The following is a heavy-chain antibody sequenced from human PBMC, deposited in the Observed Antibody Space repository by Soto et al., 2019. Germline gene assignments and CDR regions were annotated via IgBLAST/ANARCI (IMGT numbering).Heavy chain of an antibody. Sequence: PGGSLRLSCAASGFTFSSYSMNWVRQAPGKGLEWVSYISTSSGSTYYADSVKGRFTISRDNAKNSLYLQMNSLRDEDTAVYYCAREGGSLNWFDPWGQGTLVTVSS. CDR2: ISTSSGST. J-gene: IGHJ5*02. D-gene: IGHD1-26*01. CDR1: GFTFSSYS. CDR3: AREGGSLNWFDP. V-gene: IGHV3-48*02.